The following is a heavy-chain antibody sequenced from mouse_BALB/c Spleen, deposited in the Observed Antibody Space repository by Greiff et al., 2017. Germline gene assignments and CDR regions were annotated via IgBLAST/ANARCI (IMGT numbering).Heavy chain of an antibody. CDR2: IDPANGNT. CDR3: AKGYYSDY. D-gene: IGHD3-3*01. J-gene: IGHJ2*01. CDR1: GFNIKDTY. Sequence: EVQGVESGAELVKPGASVKLSCTASGFNIKDTYMHWVKQRPEQGLEWIGRIDPANGNTKYDPKFQGKATITADTSSNTAYLQLSSLTSEDTAVYYCAKGYYSDYWGQGTTLTVSS. V-gene: IGHV14-3*02.